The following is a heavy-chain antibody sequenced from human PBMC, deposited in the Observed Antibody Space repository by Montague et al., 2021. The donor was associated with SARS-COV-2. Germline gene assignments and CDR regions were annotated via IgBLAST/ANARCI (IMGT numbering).Heavy chain of an antibody. J-gene: IGHJ5*02. CDR2: IYYSGXT. D-gene: IGHD1-26*01. CDR1: GGSISSSSYY. V-gene: IGHV4-39*01. Sequence: SETLSLTCTVSGGSISSSSYYWGWIHQPPGKGLEWIGSIYYSGXTXYXXXXKXRVTISVDTSKNQFSLKLSSVTAADTAVYYCARQGSGSYYNWFDPWGQGTLVTVSS. CDR3: ARQGSGSYYNWFDP.